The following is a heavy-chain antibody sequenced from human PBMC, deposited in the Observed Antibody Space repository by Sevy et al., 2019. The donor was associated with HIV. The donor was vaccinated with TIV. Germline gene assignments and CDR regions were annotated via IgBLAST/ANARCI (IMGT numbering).Heavy chain of an antibody. Sequence: GGSLRLSCAASGFTFSSYSMNWVRQAPGKGLEWVSAISGSGGSTYYADSVKGRFTISRDNSKNTLYLQMNSLRAEDTAVYYCAKVWKGQQLVGFDYWGQGTLVTVSS. D-gene: IGHD6-13*01. J-gene: IGHJ4*02. CDR1: GFTFSSYS. CDR3: AKVWKGQQLVGFDY. V-gene: IGHV3-23*01. CDR2: ISGSGGST.